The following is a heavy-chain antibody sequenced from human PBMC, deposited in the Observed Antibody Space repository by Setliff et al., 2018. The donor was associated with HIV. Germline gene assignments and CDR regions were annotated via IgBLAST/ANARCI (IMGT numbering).Heavy chain of an antibody. V-gene: IGHV1-18*01. J-gene: IGHJ4*02. CDR2: ISAYNGNT. CDR3: ARGPPSVVVPAALLSFDY. Sequence: ASVKVSCKASGYTFTSYSINWVRQAPGQGLEWMGWISAYNGNTNYAQKLQGRVTITTDTSTSTAYMGLRRLRTADTAVYYCARGPPSVVVPAALLSFDYWGQGTLVTVSS. CDR1: GYTFTSYS. D-gene: IGHD2-2*01.